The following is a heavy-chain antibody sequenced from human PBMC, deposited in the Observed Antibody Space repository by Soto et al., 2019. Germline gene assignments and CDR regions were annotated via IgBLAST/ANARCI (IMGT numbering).Heavy chain of an antibody. CDR3: ARDLAARGWFDP. J-gene: IGHJ5*02. CDR2: IYYSGST. V-gene: IGHV4-59*01. CDR1: GGSISSYY. D-gene: IGHD2-15*01. Sequence: SETLSLTCTVSGGSISSYYWSWIRQPPGKGLEWIGYIYYSGSTKYNPSLKSRVTISVDTSKNQFSLKLSSVTAADTAVYYCARDLAARGWFDPWGQGTLVTVSS.